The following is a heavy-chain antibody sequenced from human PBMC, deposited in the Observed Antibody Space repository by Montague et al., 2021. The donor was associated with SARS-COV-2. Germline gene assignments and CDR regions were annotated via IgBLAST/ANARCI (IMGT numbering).Heavy chain of an antibody. CDR2: INQGGST. J-gene: IGHJ4*02. D-gene: IGHD1-1*01. CDR1: GGSFSDYH. Sequence: SETLSLTCAVYGGSFSDYHWTWIRQSPGEGLEWIGQINQGGSTKYNPSLKSRVTISIDTSKKQFSLKLTSVTAADTAVNYCGIGAPGYWGQGTLVTVSS. V-gene: IGHV4-34*01. CDR3: GIGAPGY.